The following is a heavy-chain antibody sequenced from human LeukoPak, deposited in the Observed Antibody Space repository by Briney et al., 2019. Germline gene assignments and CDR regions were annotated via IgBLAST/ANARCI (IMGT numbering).Heavy chain of an antibody. V-gene: IGHV3-30*02. CDR1: GFTFRTSA. Sequence: GGSLRLSCAASGFTFRTSAMNWVRQAPGKGLEWVAFIRYDGSNKYYADSVKGRFTISRDNSKNTLYLQMNSLRAEDTAVYYCAKDYGSGSYYNNWFDPWGQGTLVTVSS. CDR2: IRYDGSNK. D-gene: IGHD3-10*01. J-gene: IGHJ5*02. CDR3: AKDYGSGSYYNNWFDP.